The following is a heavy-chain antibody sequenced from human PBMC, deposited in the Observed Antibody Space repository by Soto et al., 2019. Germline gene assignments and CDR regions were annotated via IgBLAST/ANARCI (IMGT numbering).Heavy chain of an antibody. Sequence: ASVKVSCKASGGTFSSYAISWVRQAPGQGLEWMGGIIPIFGTANYAQKFQGRVTITADESTSTAYMELSSLRSEDTAVYYCAGYCSSTSCYTFYYGMDVWGQGTRSPSP. D-gene: IGHD2-2*02. CDR2: IIPIFGTA. J-gene: IGHJ6*02. V-gene: IGHV1-69*13. CDR3: AGYCSSTSCYTFYYGMDV. CDR1: GGTFSSYA.